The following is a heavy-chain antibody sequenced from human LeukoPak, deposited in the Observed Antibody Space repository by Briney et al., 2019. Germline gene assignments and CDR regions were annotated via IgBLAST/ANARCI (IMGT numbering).Heavy chain of an antibody. Sequence: GGSLRLSCAASGFTFSSYAMHWVRQAPGKGLEWVAVISYDGSNKYYADSVKGRFTISRDNSKNTLYLQMNSLRAEDTAGYYCARGRGYPDAFDIWGQGTMVTVSS. CDR2: ISYDGSNK. CDR3: ARGRGYPDAFDI. V-gene: IGHV3-30*04. J-gene: IGHJ3*02. CDR1: GFTFSSYA. D-gene: IGHD2-2*01.